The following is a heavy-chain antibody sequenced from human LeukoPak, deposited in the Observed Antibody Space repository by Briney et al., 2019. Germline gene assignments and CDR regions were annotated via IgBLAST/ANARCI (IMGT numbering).Heavy chain of an antibody. V-gene: IGHV3-48*03. Sequence: PAGSLRLSCSASGFTLSDYEVNWVRQAPGKGLEWISYISSSGTSIYYADSVKGLFTDSRDNAKNSVDLQMSTLRAEDTALYYCAREAAPCGGDCLDCWGQGTLVTVSS. CDR3: AREAAPCGGDCLDC. D-gene: IGHD2-21*01. CDR2: ISSSGTSI. J-gene: IGHJ4*02. CDR1: GFTLSDYE.